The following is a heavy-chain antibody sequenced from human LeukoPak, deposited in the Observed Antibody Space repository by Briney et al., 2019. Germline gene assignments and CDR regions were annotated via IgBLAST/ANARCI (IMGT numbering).Heavy chain of an antibody. CDR2: ISYDESNK. D-gene: IGHD6-13*01. CDR1: GFTYSNYA. Sequence: GGSLRLSCAASGFTYSNYAMHWVRQAPGKGLEWVAIISYDESNKYYADSVKGRFTISRDNSKNTLYLQMNSLRAEDTAVYYCATSPLLLPHSSSWSYYYGMDVWGQGTTVTVSS. V-gene: IGHV3-30-3*01. CDR3: ATSPLLLPHSSSWSYYYGMDV. J-gene: IGHJ6*02.